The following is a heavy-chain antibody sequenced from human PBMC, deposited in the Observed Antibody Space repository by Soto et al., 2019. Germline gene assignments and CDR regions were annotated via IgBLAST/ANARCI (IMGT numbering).Heavy chain of an antibody. J-gene: IGHJ4*02. V-gene: IGHV3-74*01. CDR3: PRGGYSYALAPDY. CDR1: GFTFRSNW. Sequence: EVQLVESGGGLIQPGGSLRLSCAASGFTFRSNWMHWVRQAPGKGLVWVSSLNSDGSRTSYADSVKGRVTISRDNAENTLFLQMNSLREEETAIYYCPRGGYSYALAPDYWGQGTLVTVSS. D-gene: IGHD5-18*01. CDR2: LNSDGSRT.